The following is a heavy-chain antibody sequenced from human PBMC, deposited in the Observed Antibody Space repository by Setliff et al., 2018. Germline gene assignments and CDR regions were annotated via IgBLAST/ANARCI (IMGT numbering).Heavy chain of an antibody. CDR1: GGTFSSYA. V-gene: IGHV1-69*10. CDR3: ARGNPAERYEY. D-gene: IGHD5-12*01. Sequence: GASVKVSCKASGGTFSSYAISWVRQAPGQGLEWMGGIIPILGIANYAQKFQGRVTITADKSTSTAYMELSSLRSEDTAVYYCARGNPAERYEYWGQGTLVTVSS. J-gene: IGHJ4*02. CDR2: IIPILGIA.